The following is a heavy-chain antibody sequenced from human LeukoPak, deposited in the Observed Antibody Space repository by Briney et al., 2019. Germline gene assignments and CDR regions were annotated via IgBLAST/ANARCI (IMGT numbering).Heavy chain of an antibody. CDR2: IIPIFGTA. J-gene: IGHJ4*02. CDR3: ARDRDYYGSSGYYGY. V-gene: IGHV1-69*13. Sequence: GASVKVSCKASGGTFSSYAISWVRQAPGQGLEWMGGIIPIFGTANYAQKFQGRVTITADESTSTAYMELSSLRSEDTAVYYCARDRDYYGSSGYYGYWGQGTLVTVSS. CDR1: GGTFSSYA. D-gene: IGHD3-22*01.